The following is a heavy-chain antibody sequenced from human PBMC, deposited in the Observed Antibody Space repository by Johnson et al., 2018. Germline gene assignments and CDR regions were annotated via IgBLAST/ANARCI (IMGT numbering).Heavy chain of an antibody. Sequence: QVQLVESGGGVVQPGRSLRLSCAASGFIFSDYGMPWVRPAPGQGLEFVEVISSDGSQKWYADSMQCRFTISRDNSINTLYLPMNSLRAEDTAVDYCEKGPSAFEIWGQGTRVTVSS. J-gene: IGHJ3*02. CDR2: ISSDGSQK. CDR3: EKGPSAFEI. V-gene: IGHV3-30*18. CDR1: GFIFSDYG.